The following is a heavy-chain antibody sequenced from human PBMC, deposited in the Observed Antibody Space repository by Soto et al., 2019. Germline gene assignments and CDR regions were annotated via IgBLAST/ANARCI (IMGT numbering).Heavy chain of an antibody. Sequence: EVQLVESGGGLVKPGGSLRLSCAASEFTFSSYSMNWVRQAPGKGLEWVSSISSSSSYIYYADSVKGRFTISRDNAKNSLYLQMNSLRAEDTAVYYCASQGAHDAFDIWGQGTMVTVSS. J-gene: IGHJ3*02. V-gene: IGHV3-21*01. CDR2: ISSSSSYI. CDR1: EFTFSSYS. CDR3: ASQGAHDAFDI.